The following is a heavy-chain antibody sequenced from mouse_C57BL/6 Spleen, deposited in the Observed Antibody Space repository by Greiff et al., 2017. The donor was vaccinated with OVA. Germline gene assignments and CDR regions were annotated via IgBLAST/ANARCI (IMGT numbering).Heavy chain of an antibody. J-gene: IGHJ3*01. CDR2: IYPGDGDT. D-gene: IGHD2-4*01. CDR1: GYAFSSSW. CDR3: AILYDYDTAY. Sequence: VQRVESGPELVKPGASVKISCKASGYAFSSSWMNWVKQRPGKGLEWIGRIYPGDGDTNYNGKFKGKATLTADKSSSTAYMQLSSLTSEDSAVYFCAILYDYDTAYWGQGTLVTVSA. V-gene: IGHV1-82*01.